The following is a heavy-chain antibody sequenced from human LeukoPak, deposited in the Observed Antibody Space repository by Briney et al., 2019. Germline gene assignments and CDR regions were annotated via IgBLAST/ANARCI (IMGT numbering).Heavy chain of an antibody. V-gene: IGHV4-30-2*01. CDR1: GGSISSGGYY. J-gene: IGHJ4*02. Sequence: SQTLSLTCTVSGGSISSGGYYWSWIRQPPGKGLEWIGYIYHSGSTYYNPSLKSRVTISVDRSKNQFSLKLSSVTAADTAVYYCARASRLIAAAGDWGQGTLVTVSS. D-gene: IGHD6-13*01. CDR2: IYHSGST. CDR3: ARASRLIAAAGD.